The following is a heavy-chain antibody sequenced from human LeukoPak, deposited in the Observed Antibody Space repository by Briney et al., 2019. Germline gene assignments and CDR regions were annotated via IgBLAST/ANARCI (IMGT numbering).Heavy chain of an antibody. CDR3: ASLTHYGSGSYVHYFDY. D-gene: IGHD3-10*01. J-gene: IGHJ4*02. CDR1: GFTVSSNS. V-gene: IGHV3-53*01. Sequence: GGSLRLSCTVSGFTVSSNSMSWVRQAPGKGLEWVSFIYSDNTHYSDSVKGRFTISRDNSKNTLYLQMNSLRAEDTAVYYCASLTHYGSGSYVHYFDYWGQGTLVTVSS. CDR2: IYSDNT.